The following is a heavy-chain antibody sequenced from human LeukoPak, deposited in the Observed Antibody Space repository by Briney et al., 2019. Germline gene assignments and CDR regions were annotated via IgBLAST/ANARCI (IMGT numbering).Heavy chain of an antibody. V-gene: IGHV3-53*04. CDR2: LYSVGGT. Sequence: PWGSLRLSCAASGFNVSSNYMSWVRQAPGKGLEWVSVLYSVGGTYYADSVQGRFTISRHNSRNTLYLQLNSLRPEDTAVYYCARGAYGGPFDCWGQGTLVTVSS. D-gene: IGHD4/OR15-4a*01. J-gene: IGHJ4*02. CDR1: GFNVSSNY. CDR3: ARGAYGGPFDC.